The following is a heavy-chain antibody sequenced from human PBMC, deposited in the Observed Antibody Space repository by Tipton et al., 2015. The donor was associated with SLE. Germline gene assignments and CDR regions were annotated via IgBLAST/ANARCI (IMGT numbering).Heavy chain of an antibody. CDR1: GGSFSGYY. V-gene: IGHV4-34*01. J-gene: IGHJ4*02. CDR2: INHSGST. Sequence: TLSLTCAVYGGSFSGYYWSWIRQPPGKGLEWIGEINHSGSTNYNPSLKSRVTISVDTSKNQFSLKLSSVTAADTAVYYCARPSRDYWGQGTLVTVAS. CDR3: ARPSRDY.